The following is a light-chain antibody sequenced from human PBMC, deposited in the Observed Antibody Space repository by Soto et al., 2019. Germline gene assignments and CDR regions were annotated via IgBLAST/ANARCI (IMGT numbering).Light chain of an antibody. CDR1: SSDVGGYNY. CDR2: EVS. V-gene: IGLV2-14*01. CDR3: SSYTSSSTPLV. J-gene: IGLJ1*01. Sequence: QSALTQPAYVSGSPGQSITISCTGTSSDVGGYNYVSWYQQHPGKAPKLMIYEVSNRPSGVSNRFSGSKSGNTASLTISGLQAEDEADYYCSSYTSSSTPLVFGTGTKLTVL.